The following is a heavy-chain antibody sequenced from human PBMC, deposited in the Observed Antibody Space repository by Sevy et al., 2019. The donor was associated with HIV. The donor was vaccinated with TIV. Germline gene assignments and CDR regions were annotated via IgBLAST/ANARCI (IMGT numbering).Heavy chain of an antibody. Sequence: GEALKISCKASGYSFTSSWIGWVRQMPGKGLEWMGIIYTTDSAARYSPSFEGQVTISVDKSISTAYLQWSSLKASDTAMYYCARRGASGGWYHFDYWGQGTLVTVSS. CDR2: IYTTDSAA. V-gene: IGHV5-51*01. D-gene: IGHD6-19*01. CDR1: GYSFTSSW. J-gene: IGHJ4*02. CDR3: ARRGASGGWYHFDY.